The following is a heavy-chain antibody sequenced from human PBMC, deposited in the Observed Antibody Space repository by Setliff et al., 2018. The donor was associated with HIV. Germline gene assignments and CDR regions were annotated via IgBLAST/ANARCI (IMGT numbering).Heavy chain of an antibody. CDR3: AGRDTAMPY. Sequence: SETLSLTCAVSGYSISSGYYWGWIRQPPGKGLEWIGSIYHSGSTYYNPSLKSRVTISVDTSKNQFSLKLSSVTAADTAVYYCAGRDTAMPYWGQGTLVTVSS. CDR1: GYSISSGYY. D-gene: IGHD5-18*01. CDR2: IYHSGST. J-gene: IGHJ4*02. V-gene: IGHV4-38-2*01.